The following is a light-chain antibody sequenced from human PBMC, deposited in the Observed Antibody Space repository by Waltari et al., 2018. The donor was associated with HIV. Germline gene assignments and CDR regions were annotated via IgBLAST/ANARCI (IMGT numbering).Light chain of an antibody. CDR1: SSNIGNNH. Sequence: QSVVTQPPSVSAAPGQKVTISCSGSSSNIGNNHVSWYQHLPGTAPKLLIYDDIKRPSGTPDLFSGAKCGTSGTLGITGLQAWDEADYYCGAWDSSLTAEVFGGGTNLTVL. V-gene: IGLV1-51*01. J-gene: IGLJ2*01. CDR2: DDI. CDR3: GAWDSSLTAEV.